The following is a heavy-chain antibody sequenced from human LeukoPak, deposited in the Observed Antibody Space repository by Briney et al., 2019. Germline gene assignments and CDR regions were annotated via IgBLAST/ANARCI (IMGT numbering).Heavy chain of an antibody. CDR2: IKQDGSEK. Sequence: GGSLRLSCAASGFTFRSYWMSWVRQAPGKGLEWVANIKQDGSEKYYVDSVKGRFTISRDNAKNSLYLQMNSLRAEDTAVYHCARDDGYDSSGSKYWGQGTLVTVSS. J-gene: IGHJ4*02. CDR1: GFTFRSYW. D-gene: IGHD3-22*01. CDR3: ARDDGYDSSGSKY. V-gene: IGHV3-7*01.